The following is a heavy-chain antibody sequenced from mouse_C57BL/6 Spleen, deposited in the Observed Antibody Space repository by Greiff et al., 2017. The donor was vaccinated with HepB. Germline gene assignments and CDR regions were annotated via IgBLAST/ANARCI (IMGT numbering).Heavy chain of an antibody. CDR3: ASSSNWYFDV. J-gene: IGHJ1*03. Sequence: VQLQQSGAELVKPGASVKLSCKASGYTFTSYWMHWEKQRPGQGLEWIGMIHPNSGSTNYNEKFKSKATLTVDKSSSTAYMQLSSLTSEDSAVYYCASSSNWYFDVWGTGTTVTVSS. V-gene: IGHV1-64*01. CDR2: IHPNSGST. CDR1: GYTFTSYW. D-gene: IGHD6-1*01.